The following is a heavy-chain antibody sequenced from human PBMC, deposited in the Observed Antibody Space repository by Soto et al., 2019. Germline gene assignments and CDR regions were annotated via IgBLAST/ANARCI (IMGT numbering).Heavy chain of an antibody. V-gene: IGHV4-59*01. CDR3: ARQMTTLTTFDY. Sequence: SETLSLTCAVSGGSISSYYWSWIRQPPGKGLEWIGYISYSGSTNYNPSLKSRVTITVDTSKNQFSLKVSSVTAADTAVYYCARQMTTLTTFDYWGQGTLVTVSS. CDR1: GGSISSYY. CDR2: ISYSGST. J-gene: IGHJ4*02. D-gene: IGHD4-17*01.